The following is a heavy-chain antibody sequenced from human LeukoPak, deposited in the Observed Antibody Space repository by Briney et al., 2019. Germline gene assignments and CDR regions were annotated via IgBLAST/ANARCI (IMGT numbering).Heavy chain of an antibody. J-gene: IGHJ4*02. Sequence: GGSLRLSCAASGFTFDDYAMHWVRQAPGKGLECVSLISGDGGSTYYADSVKGRFTISRDNSKNSLYLQMNSLRTEDTALYYCAKDNERLRFLEWLLPAFDYWGQGTLVTVSS. CDR3: AKDNERLRFLEWLLPAFDY. V-gene: IGHV3-43*02. CDR1: GFTFDDYA. CDR2: ISGDGGST. D-gene: IGHD3-3*01.